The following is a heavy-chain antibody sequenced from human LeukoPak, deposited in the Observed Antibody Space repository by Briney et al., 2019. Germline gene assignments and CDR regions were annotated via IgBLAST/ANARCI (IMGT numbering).Heavy chain of an antibody. Sequence: GGSLRLSCAASGFTFSSYAMHWVRQAPGEGLEWVARIRDKGSSHTTEYAASVKGRFTISRDDSKNSLYLQMNSLKIQDTAVYYCARGPGRGGEMDVWGQGTTVTVSS. CDR3: ARGPGRGGEMDV. J-gene: IGHJ6*02. CDR1: GFTFSSYA. CDR2: IRDKGSSHTT. V-gene: IGHV3-72*01. D-gene: IGHD2-21*01.